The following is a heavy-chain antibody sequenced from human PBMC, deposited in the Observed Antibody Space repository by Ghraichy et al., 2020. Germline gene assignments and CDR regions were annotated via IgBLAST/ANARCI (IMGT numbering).Heavy chain of an antibody. CDR3: ARDTPESARPSIFGEKRIYYGMDV. J-gene: IGHJ6*02. V-gene: IGHV1-18*04. Sequence: ASVKVSCKASGYTFTSYGISWVRQAPGQGLEWMGWISAYNGNTNYAQKLQGRVTMTTDTSTSTAYMELRSLRSDDTAGYYCARDTPESARPSIFGEKRIYYGMDVWGQRTTVTVSS. CDR1: GYTFTSYG. D-gene: IGHD3-3*01. CDR2: ISAYNGNT.